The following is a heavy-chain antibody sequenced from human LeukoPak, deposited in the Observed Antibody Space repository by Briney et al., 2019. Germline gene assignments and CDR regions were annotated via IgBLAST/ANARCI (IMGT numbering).Heavy chain of an antibody. CDR3: ATGFSYGSGWSLDY. CDR2: FDPEDGET. CDR1: GYTLTELS. V-gene: IGHV1-24*01. J-gene: IGHJ4*02. D-gene: IGHD6-19*01. Sequence: ASVKVSCKVSGYTLTELSMHWVRQAPGKGLGWMGGFDPEDGETIYAQKFQGRVTMTEDTSTDTAYMELSSLRSEDTAVYYCATGFSYGSGWSLDYWGQGTLVTVSS.